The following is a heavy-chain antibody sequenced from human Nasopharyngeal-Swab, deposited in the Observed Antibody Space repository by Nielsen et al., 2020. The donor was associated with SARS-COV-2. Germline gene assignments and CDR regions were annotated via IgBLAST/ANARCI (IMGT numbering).Heavy chain of an antibody. CDR3: ARDSATGIAGATGIDF. D-gene: IGHD1-26*01. CDR2: IWYDGSNE. Sequence: VRQAPGKGLEWVALIWYDGSNEFYADSVKGRFTISRDNSKNILFLQMNSLRAEDMAVYLCARDSATGIAGATGIDFWGQGILVTVSS. V-gene: IGHV3-33*01. J-gene: IGHJ4*02.